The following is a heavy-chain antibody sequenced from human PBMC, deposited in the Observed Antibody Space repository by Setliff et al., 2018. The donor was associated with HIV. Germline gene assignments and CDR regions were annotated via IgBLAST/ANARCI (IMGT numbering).Heavy chain of an antibody. CDR1: GFTFSSYG. V-gene: IGHV3-30*18. CDR2: ISYDGSNK. D-gene: IGHD3-10*01. Sequence: SLRLSCVVSGFTFSSYGMHWVRQAPGKGLEWVAVISYDGSNKYYADSLKGRFTISRDNSKNTLYLQMNSLRAEDTALYYCAKDIRGGGGAFDIWGQGTMVTVSS. J-gene: IGHJ3*02. CDR3: AKDIRGGGGAFDI.